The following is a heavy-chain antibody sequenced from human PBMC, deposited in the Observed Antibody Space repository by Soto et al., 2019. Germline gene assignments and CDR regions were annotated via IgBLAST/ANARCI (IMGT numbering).Heavy chain of an antibody. Sequence: ASVKVSCKASGYSFTNNDVSWVRQATGQGLEWMGWMNPGSGDTGYAQKFQGRVTMTRDISIVTAYMELSSLRSDDTAIYYCARMETFGSLNWFDPWGQGNLVTVSS. D-gene: IGHD3-16*01. J-gene: IGHJ5*02. CDR2: MNPGSGDT. CDR1: GYSFTNND. CDR3: ARMETFGSLNWFDP. V-gene: IGHV1-8*01.